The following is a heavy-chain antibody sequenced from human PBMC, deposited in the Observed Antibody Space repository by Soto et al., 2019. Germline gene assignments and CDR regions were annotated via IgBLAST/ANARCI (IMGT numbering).Heavy chain of an antibody. CDR3: AKDLYGSETYTYYCGMDV. CDR1: GFTFSRFG. V-gene: IGHV3-30*18. CDR2: ISYDGSNR. D-gene: IGHD3-10*01. Sequence: GSLLLSCAASGFTFSRFGMHWVRQAAGKGLEWVAVISYDGSNRFYADSVKGRFTISRDNSKNTLYLQMNSLRPEDTAVYYCAKDLYGSETYTYYCGMDVWGQGTTVTVSS. J-gene: IGHJ6*02.